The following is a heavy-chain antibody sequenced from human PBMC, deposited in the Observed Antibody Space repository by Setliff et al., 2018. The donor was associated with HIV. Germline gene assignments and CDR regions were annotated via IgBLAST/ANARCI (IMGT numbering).Heavy chain of an antibody. CDR3: ARDSPYYFDSSGYYNEYLHH. Sequence: ASVTVSCKASGYTFTSFGISWVRQAPGQGLEWMGWISAYNGNTNYAQKLQGRVTMTTDTSTNTAYMELRSLRSDDTAVYYCARDSPYYFDSSGYYNEYLHHWGQGTLVTVS. J-gene: IGHJ1*01. V-gene: IGHV1-18*01. CDR1: GYTFTSFG. CDR2: ISAYNGNT. D-gene: IGHD3-22*01.